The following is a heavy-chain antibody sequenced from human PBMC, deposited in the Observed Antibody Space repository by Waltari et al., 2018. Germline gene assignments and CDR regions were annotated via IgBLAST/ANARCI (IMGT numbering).Heavy chain of an antibody. CDR2: ISGSGGST. J-gene: IGHJ4*02. V-gene: IGHV3-23*04. CDR1: GFTFSSYA. D-gene: IGHD3-10*01. Sequence: EVQLVESGGGLVQPGGSLRLSCAASGFTFSSYAMSWVRQATGKGLEWVSAISGSGGSTYYADSVKGRFTISRDNSKNTLYLQMNSLRAEDTAVYYCAKDQGVWFGALVYYFDYWGQGTLVTVSS. CDR3: AKDQGVWFGALVYYFDY.